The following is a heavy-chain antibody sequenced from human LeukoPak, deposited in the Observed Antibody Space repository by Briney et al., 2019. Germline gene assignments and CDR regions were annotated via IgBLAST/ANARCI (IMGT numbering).Heavy chain of an antibody. V-gene: IGHV4-34*01. CDR3: ARLPYCSGGSGYFDY. J-gene: IGHJ4*02. CDR2: INHSGST. Sequence: SETLSLTCAVYGGSLSGYYWSWIRQPPGKGLEWIGEINHSGSTNYNPSLKSRVTMSVDTSKHQFSLKLSSVTAADTAVYYCARLPYCSGGSGYFDYWGQGTLVTVSS. D-gene: IGHD2-15*01. CDR1: GGSLSGYY.